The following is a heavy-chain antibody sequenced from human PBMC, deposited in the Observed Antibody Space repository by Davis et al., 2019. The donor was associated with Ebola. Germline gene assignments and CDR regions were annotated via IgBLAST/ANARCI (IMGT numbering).Heavy chain of an antibody. CDR3: AKDAGTYDSSGYHAGAAYDI. D-gene: IGHD3-22*01. J-gene: IGHJ3*02. CDR2: ISSSSTTK. CDR1: GFTFSSYS. Sequence: GESLKISCAASGFTFSSYSMNWVRQAPGRGLEWVSYISSSSTTKYYADSVKGRFTISRDNSKNTVHLQMNSLRVDDTALYYCAKDAGTYDSSGYHAGAAYDIWGQGTKVTVSS. V-gene: IGHV3-48*01.